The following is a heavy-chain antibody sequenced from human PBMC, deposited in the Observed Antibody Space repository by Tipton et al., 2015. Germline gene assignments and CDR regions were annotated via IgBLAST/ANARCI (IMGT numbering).Heavy chain of an antibody. CDR2: ISHSGNT. CDR3: ARYYSTSGSYRFDS. D-gene: IGHD3-10*01. Sequence: TLSLTCAVSAYSISSDYYWGWIRQPPGKGLEWIGSISHSGNTYYNPSLKSRVTMSVDRSKNQFSVRLTSVTAADTALYYCARYYSTSGSYRFDSWGQGALVAVSS. CDR1: AYSISSDYY. J-gene: IGHJ4*02. V-gene: IGHV4-38-2*01.